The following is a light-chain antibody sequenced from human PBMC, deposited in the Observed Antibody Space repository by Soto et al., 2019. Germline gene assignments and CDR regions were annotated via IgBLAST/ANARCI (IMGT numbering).Light chain of an antibody. CDR2: EVS. V-gene: IGLV2-23*02. CDR3: CSYAGSAV. J-gene: IGLJ3*02. Sequence: QSALTQPASVSWSPGQSITISCTGTSSDVGSYNLVSWYQQHPGKAPKLMIYEVSKRPSGVSNRFSGSKSGNTASLTISGLQAEDEADYYCCSYAGSAVFGGGTQLTVL. CDR1: SSDVGSYNL.